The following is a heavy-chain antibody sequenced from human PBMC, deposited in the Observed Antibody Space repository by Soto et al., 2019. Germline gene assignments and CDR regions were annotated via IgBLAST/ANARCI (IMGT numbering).Heavy chain of an antibody. Sequence: GGSLRLSCAASGFTFSSYWMSWVRQAPGKGLEWVANIKQDGSERYYVDSVKGRFTISRDNAKNSLYLQMSSLRAEDTAVYYCARAPLVRRALNYWGQGTLVTVSS. CDR3: ARAPLVRRALNY. CDR2: IKQDGSER. CDR1: GFTFSSYW. J-gene: IGHJ4*02. V-gene: IGHV3-7*01. D-gene: IGHD3-10*01.